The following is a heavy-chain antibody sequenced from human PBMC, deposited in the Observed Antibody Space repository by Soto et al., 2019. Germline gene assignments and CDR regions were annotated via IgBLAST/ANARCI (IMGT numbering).Heavy chain of an antibody. CDR2: IYWDNDR. J-gene: IGHJ5*01. CDR3: AHRVRYSVSWDLGWFDS. Sequence: QISLKESGPTLVEPTQTLTLTCSFSGFSLTNSGVGVGWLRQAPGKARECRGIIYWDNDRRYNPSLKDRLTITKDTSNNQVGRTMTYMEPVDTGTYYCAHRVRYSVSWDLGWFDSWGQGTQVTVS. V-gene: IGHV2-5*02. CDR1: GFSLTNSGVG. D-gene: IGHD2-15*01.